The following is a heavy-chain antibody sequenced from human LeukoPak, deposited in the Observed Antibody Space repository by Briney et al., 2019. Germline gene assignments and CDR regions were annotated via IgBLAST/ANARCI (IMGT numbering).Heavy chain of an antibody. CDR3: AKGMTTVTTRSPLDY. CDR2: ISGSIGST. CDR1: GFTFSYYA. J-gene: IGHJ4*02. Sequence: GGSLRLSCAASGFTFSYYAMSWVRQAPGKGLEWVSLISGSIGSTSYAGSVKGRFTISRDTSKNTLYLQMNSLRAEDTAIYYCAKGMTTVTTRSPLDYWGQGTLVTVSS. V-gene: IGHV3-23*01. D-gene: IGHD4-17*01.